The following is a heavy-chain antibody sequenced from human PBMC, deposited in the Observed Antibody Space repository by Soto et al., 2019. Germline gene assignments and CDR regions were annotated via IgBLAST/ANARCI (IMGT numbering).Heavy chain of an antibody. Sequence: QVQLVQSGAEVKKPGASVKVSCKASGYTFTSYGISWVRQAPRQGLEWMGWISAYNGNTNYAQKLQGRVTMTTDTATSTAYMEVSSLRSGATAVYYCAREDIVVVPADMPDYYYMDVWGKGTTVTVSS. D-gene: IGHD2-2*01. CDR1: GYTFTSYG. J-gene: IGHJ6*03. CDR2: ISAYNGNT. V-gene: IGHV1-18*01. CDR3: AREDIVVVPADMPDYYYMDV.